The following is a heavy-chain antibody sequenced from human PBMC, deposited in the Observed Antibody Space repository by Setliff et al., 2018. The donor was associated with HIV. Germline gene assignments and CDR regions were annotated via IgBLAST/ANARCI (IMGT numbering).Heavy chain of an antibody. D-gene: IGHD2-8*01. CDR1: GYTFTAYY. J-gene: IGHJ3*02. CDR3: ASKLHCTNGVCLDAFDI. Sequence: WASVKVSCKSSGYTFTAYYIHWVRQAPGQGLEWMGRIIPNSGGTNHAQNFQGRVTMTRDTSISTAYMELSRLRSDDTAVYYCASKLHCTNGVCLDAFDIWGQGTMVTVSS. V-gene: IGHV1-2*06. CDR2: IIPNSGGT.